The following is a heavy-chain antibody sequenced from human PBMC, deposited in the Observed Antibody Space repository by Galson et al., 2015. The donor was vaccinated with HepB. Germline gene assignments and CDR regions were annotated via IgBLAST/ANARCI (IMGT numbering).Heavy chain of an antibody. Sequence: SLRLSCAASGFTVSSNYMSWVRQAPGKGLEWVSVIYSGGSTYYADSVKGRFTISRDNSKNTLYLQTNSLRAEDTAVYYCARAILSLRIAVAGPVYGMDVWGQGTRSPSP. D-gene: IGHD6-19*01. CDR1: GFTVSSNY. CDR3: ARAILSLRIAVAGPVYGMDV. V-gene: IGHV3-66*01. CDR2: IYSGGST. J-gene: IGHJ6*02.